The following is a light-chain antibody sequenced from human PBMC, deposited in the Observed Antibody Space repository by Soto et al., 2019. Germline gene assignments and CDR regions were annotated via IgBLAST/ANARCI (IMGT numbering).Light chain of an antibody. CDR1: SSDIGNYNL. CDR3: CSCADSRTPVV. V-gene: IGLV2-23*01. J-gene: IGLJ2*01. Sequence: QSALTQPASVSGSPGQSITISCTGTSSDIGNYNLVSWYQQHPGKAPKLMIYEGSKRPSGVSNRFSGSKSGNTASLTISGLQAEDEADYYCCSCADSRTPVVFGGGTKVTVL. CDR2: EGS.